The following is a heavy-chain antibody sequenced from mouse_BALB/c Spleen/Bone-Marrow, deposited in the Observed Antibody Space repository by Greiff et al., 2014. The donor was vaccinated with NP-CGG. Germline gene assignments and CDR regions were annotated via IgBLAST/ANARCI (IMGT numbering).Heavy chain of an antibody. CDR3: ASHEIRSFDY. CDR1: GYRFNSYW. J-gene: IGHJ2*01. D-gene: IGHD5-1-1*01. Sequence: VQLQQSGADLMKPGASVKISCKATGYRFNSYWIEWVKQRPGHGLEWIGEILPGSGSTNFNEKFKGKATFTAYTSSNTAYMQISSMTSEDSAVYYCASHEIRSFDYWSQGTTLTVSS. V-gene: IGHV1-9*01. CDR2: ILPGSGST.